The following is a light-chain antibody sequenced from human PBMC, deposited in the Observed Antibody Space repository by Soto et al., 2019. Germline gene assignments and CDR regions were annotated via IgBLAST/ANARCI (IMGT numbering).Light chain of an antibody. J-gene: IGKJ3*01. V-gene: IGKV3-20*01. CDR2: ATS. Sequence: EIVLTQSPGALSLSPGERATLSCRASQSVTNNYLAWYQQKPGQAPRLLIYATSKRVTGIPDRFSGSGSGTEFTLTISRLEPEYFAVYSCQQYGESPPLTVGPGTKVDVK. CDR1: QSVTNNY. CDR3: QQYGESPPLT.